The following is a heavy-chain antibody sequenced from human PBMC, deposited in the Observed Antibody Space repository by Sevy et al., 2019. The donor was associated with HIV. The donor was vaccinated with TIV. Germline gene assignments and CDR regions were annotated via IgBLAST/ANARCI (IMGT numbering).Heavy chain of an antibody. CDR2: IYSDGST. CDR1: GFTVSNNY. CDR3: ARVPPYSYGFGVDY. D-gene: IGHD5-18*01. Sequence: GGSLRLSCAASGFTVSNNYMNWVRQAPGKGLEWVSVIYSDGSTYYVDSVKGRFTISRDNSKNTLFLQRNSLRADDTAVYYCARVPPYSYGFGVDYWGQGTLVTVSS. V-gene: IGHV3-53*01. J-gene: IGHJ4*02.